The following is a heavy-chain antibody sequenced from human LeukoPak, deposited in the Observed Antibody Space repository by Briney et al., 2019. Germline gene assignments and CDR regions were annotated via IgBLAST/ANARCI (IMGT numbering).Heavy chain of an antibody. J-gene: IGHJ4*02. CDR3: ASDSRITMVRGVNDY. Sequence: GGSLRLSCAASGFTFSSYWMHWVRQAPGKGLVWVSRINSDGSSTSYADSVKGRFTISRDNAKNTLYLQMNSLRAEDTAVYYCASDSRITMVRGVNDYWGQGPLVPVSS. CDR2: INSDGSST. D-gene: IGHD3-10*01. CDR1: GFTFSSYW. V-gene: IGHV3-74*01.